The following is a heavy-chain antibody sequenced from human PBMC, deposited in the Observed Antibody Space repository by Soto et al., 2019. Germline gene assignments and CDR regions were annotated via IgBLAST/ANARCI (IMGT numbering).Heavy chain of an antibody. J-gene: IGHJ4*02. D-gene: IGHD3-22*01. Sequence: SVKVSCKASGGTFSSYAISWVRQAPGQGLEWMGGIIPIFGTAIYAQKFQGRVTITADESTSIAYMELSSLRSEDTAVYYCALCPPYYYDSSGYYFAYWGQGTLVTVSS. CDR1: GGTFSSYA. V-gene: IGHV1-69*13. CDR2: IIPIFGTA. CDR3: ALCPPYYYDSSGYYFAY.